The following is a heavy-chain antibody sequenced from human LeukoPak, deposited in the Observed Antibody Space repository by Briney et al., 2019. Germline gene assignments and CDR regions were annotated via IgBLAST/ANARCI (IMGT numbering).Heavy chain of an antibody. CDR2: IIPILGIA. CDR1: GGTFSSYA. V-gene: IGHV1-69*04. D-gene: IGHD3-10*01. Sequence: AASVKLSFKASGGTFSSYAISWVRQAPGQGLEWMGRIIPILGIANYAQKFQGRVTITADKSTSTAYMELSSLRSEDTAVYYCARALWYYGSGSYYPFDYWGQGTLVTVSS. J-gene: IGHJ4*02. CDR3: ARALWYYGSGSYYPFDY.